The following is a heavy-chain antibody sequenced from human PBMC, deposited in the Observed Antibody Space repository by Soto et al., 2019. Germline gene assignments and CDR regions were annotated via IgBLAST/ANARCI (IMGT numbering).Heavy chain of an antibody. J-gene: IGHJ3*02. V-gene: IGHV3-15*01. CDR2: IKSKTDGGTT. Sequence: GGSLRLSCAASGFTFSNAWMSWVRQAPGKGLEWVGRIKSKTDGGTTDYAAPVKGRFTISRDDSKNTLYLQMNSLKTKGPAVYSSATDWVTICGAPFYDFDIWGQGTMVTVSS. CDR1: GFTFSNAW. CDR3: ATDWVTICGAPFYDFDI. D-gene: IGHD3-3*01.